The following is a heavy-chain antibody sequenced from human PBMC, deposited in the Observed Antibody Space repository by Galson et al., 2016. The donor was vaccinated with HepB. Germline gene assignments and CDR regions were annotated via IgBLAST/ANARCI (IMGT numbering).Heavy chain of an antibody. D-gene: IGHD5-12*01. V-gene: IGHV3-7*01. CDR2: IKQDGSEK. Sequence: SLRLSCAASGFTFRTYWMSWVRQTPGKGLEWVANIKQDGSEKYFVDSVKGRFTISRDNAENSLYLQMNSLRAEDTAVYYCARFPLSGHALDAFDFWGQGTMVTVSS. CDR3: ARFPLSGHALDAFDF. J-gene: IGHJ3*01. CDR1: GFTFRTYW.